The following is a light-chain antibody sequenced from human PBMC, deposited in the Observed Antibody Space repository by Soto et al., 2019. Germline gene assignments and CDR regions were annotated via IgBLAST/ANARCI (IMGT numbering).Light chain of an antibody. CDR1: SSNIGSNY. CDR3: AAWDDSLSGHVV. CDR2: RNN. V-gene: IGLV1-47*01. J-gene: IGLJ2*01. Sequence: QSVLTQPPSASGTPGQRVTVSCSGSSSNIGSNYVFWYQQLPGTAPKLLIHRNNQRPSGVPDRFSGYKSGTSASLAISGLRSEDEADYYCAAWDDSLSGHVVFGGGTKLTVL.